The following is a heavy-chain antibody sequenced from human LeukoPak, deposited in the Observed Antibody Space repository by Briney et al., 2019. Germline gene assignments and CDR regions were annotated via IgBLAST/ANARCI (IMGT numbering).Heavy chain of an antibody. CDR3: ARGGWGDWFDP. V-gene: IGHV4-59*11. CDR1: GGSISSHY. CDR2: IYYSGST. J-gene: IGHJ5*02. D-gene: IGHD3-16*01. Sequence: PSETLSLTCTVSGGSISSHYWSWIRQPPGKGLEWIGYIYYSGSTNYNPSLKSRVTISVDTSKNQFSLKLSSVTAADTAVYYCARGGWGDWFDPWGQGTLVTVSS.